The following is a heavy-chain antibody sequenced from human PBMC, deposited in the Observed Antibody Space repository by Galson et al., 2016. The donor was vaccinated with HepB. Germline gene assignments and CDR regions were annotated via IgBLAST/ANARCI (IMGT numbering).Heavy chain of an antibody. Sequence: SGAEVKKPGESLKISCQASGYTFTDFWLGWVRQMPGKGLEWVSYISADGDTHYADSVKGRFTIFRDTSKNTLYLQMNSLRPEDTAVYYCARDDNWSSWDWGQGTLVTVSS. D-gene: IGHD6-13*01. J-gene: IGHJ4*02. CDR1: GYTFTDFW. V-gene: IGHV3-66*03. CDR2: ISADGDT. CDR3: ARDDNWSSWD.